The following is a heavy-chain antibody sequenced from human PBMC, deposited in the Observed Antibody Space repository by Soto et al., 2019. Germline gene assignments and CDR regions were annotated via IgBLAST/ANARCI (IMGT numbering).Heavy chain of an antibody. Sequence: GGSLRLSCAASGFTFSSYAMSWVRQAPGKGLEWVSSISGSGGSTYYADSVKGRFTISRDNSKNTLYLQMNSLRADDTAVYYCAKGRSGYFVYYSDYWGQGTLVTVSS. V-gene: IGHV3-23*01. CDR2: ISGSGGST. D-gene: IGHD5-12*01. CDR3: AKGRSGYFVYYSDY. J-gene: IGHJ4*02. CDR1: GFTFSSYA.